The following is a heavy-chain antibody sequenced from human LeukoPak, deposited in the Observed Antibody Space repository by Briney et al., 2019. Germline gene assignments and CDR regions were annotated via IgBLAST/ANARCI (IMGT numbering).Heavy chain of an antibody. CDR3: AKGGRFDWLLVDY. CDR1: GYSITSYG. CDR2: ISAYNGTT. V-gene: IGHV1-18*01. J-gene: IGHJ4*02. Sequence: ASVKVSCKASGYSITSYGFSWVRQAPGQGLEWMGWISAYNGTTHYAQRLQGRVTMTTDTSTSTVYMELRSLRSDDSAVYYCAKGGRFDWLLVDYWGQGTLVTVSS. D-gene: IGHD3-9*01.